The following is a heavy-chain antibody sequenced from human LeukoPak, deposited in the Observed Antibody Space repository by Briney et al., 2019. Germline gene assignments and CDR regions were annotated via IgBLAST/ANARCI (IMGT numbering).Heavy chain of an antibody. CDR3: ARDRGSSGWFDFDY. D-gene: IGHD6-19*01. J-gene: IGHJ4*02. V-gene: IGHV4-38-2*02. Sequence: SETLSLTCAVSGYSISSGYYWGWIRQPPGRGLEWFGSIYHTGTTHYNPSLKSRVTISEDTSRNQFSLKLSSVTAADTAVYYCARDRGSSGWFDFDYWGQGTLVTVSS. CDR1: GYSISSGYY. CDR2: IYHTGTT.